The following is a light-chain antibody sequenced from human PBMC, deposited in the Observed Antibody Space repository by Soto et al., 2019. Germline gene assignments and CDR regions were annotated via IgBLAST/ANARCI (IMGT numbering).Light chain of an antibody. Sequence: QSALTQPRSVSGSPGQSVTISCTGTSSDIGGYNYVSWYQHHPVKAPKLMIYEVSNRPSGVSNRFSGSKSGNTASLTISGLQAEDEADYYCTSYTSSGTVIFGGGTKLTVL. V-gene: IGLV2-14*01. CDR2: EVS. CDR3: TSYTSSGTVI. J-gene: IGLJ2*01. CDR1: SSDIGGYNY.